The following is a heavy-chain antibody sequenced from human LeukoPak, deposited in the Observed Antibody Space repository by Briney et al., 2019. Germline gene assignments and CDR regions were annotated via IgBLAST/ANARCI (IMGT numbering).Heavy chain of an antibody. V-gene: IGHV3-30*04. D-gene: IGHD5-24*01. CDR3: ARDREMATLRLAVY. J-gene: IGHJ4*02. Sequence: GRSQRLSCAASGFTFSSYAMQWVRQAPGKGLEWVAIMSGDGGNKYYADSVKGRFTISRDNSNNTLYLQMNSLKTEDTAVYYCARDREMATLRLAVYWGQGILVTVSS. CDR1: GFTFSSYA. CDR2: MSGDGGNK.